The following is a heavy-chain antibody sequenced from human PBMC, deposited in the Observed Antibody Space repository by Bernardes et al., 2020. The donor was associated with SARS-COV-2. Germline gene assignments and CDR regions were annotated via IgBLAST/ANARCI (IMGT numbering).Heavy chain of an antibody. CDR1: GGTFSSYA. Sequence: SVKVSCKASGGTFSSYAISWVRQAPGQGLERMGTIIPIFGIAKYAQKFQGRVTITADKSTSTAYMELSSLGFEDTAVYYCARDGDVAAPRTAYGMDVWGQGTTVIVS. CDR3: ARDGDVAAPRTAYGMDV. V-gene: IGHV1-69*04. D-gene: IGHD6-13*01. J-gene: IGHJ6*02. CDR2: IIPIFGIA.